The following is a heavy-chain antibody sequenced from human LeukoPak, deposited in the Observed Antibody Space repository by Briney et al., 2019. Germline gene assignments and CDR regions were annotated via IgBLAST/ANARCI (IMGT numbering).Heavy chain of an antibody. D-gene: IGHD3-10*01. Sequence: ASVKVSCKASVYTFTSYGISWVPQAPGQGLEWMGWISAYNGNTNYAQKLQGRVTMTTDTSTSTAYMELRSLRSDDTAVYYCARILLWFGELHQPDYWGQGTLVTVSS. CDR2: ISAYNGNT. V-gene: IGHV1-18*01. J-gene: IGHJ4*02. CDR3: ARILLWFGELHQPDY. CDR1: VYTFTSYG.